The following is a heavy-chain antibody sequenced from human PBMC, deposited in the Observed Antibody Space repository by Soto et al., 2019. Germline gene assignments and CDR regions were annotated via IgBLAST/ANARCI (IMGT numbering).Heavy chain of an antibody. CDR3: ARGLEDRITIFGVVIKGDWFDP. CDR2: MNPTSGNT. V-gene: IGHV1-8*01. Sequence: ASVKVSCKASGYTFTSYDINWVRQATGQGLEWMGWMNPTSGNTGYAQKFQGRVTMTRNTSISTAYMELSSLRSEDTAVYYCARGLEDRITIFGVVIKGDWFDPGGQGTLVTVSS. CDR1: GYTFTSYD. D-gene: IGHD3-3*01. J-gene: IGHJ5*02.